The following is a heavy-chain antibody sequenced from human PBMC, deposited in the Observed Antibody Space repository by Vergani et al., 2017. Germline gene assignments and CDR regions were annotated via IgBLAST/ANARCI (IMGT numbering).Heavy chain of an antibody. D-gene: IGHD3-9*01. CDR3: ARARCIETCYMSNWLDS. V-gene: IGHV3-74*03. Sequence: DVHLAESGGGFFQPGGSLRLSCSASGLSFNSYWMHWVRQVPGKGLLWVSRIKSDGSITAYADSVKGQFTISRDNAQNTLYLQMNSLRVEDTGVYYCARARCIETCYMSNWLDSWGQGTLVTVSS. CDR1: GLSFNSYW. J-gene: IGHJ5*01. CDR2: IKSDGSIT.